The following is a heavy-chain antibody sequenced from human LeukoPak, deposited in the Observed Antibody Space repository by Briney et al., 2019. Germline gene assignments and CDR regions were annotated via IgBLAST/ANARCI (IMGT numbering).Heavy chain of an antibody. CDR3: ARGTYWRFDY. Sequence: SETLSLTCAVSGGSISSGGYSWSWIRQPPGKGLEWIGYIYHSGSTYYNPSLKSQVTISVDRSKNQFSLKLSSVTAADTAVYYCARGTYWRFDYWGQGTLVTVSS. J-gene: IGHJ4*02. D-gene: IGHD1-1*01. V-gene: IGHV4-30-2*01. CDR2: IYHSGST. CDR1: GGSISSGGYS.